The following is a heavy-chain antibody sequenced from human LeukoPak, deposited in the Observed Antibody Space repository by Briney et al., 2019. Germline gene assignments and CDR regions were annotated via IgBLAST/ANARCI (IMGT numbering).Heavy chain of an antibody. CDR3: ARDESNWFDP. CDR1: GYSISSGYY. CDR2: LYHSGST. J-gene: IGHJ5*02. Sequence: SETLSLTCAVSGYSISSGYYWGWIRQPPGKGLEWIGSLYHSGSTHYTPSPKRRVSKSVDTYKNQLSLKLSSVTAADTAVYYCARDESNWFDPWGQGTLVTVSS. V-gene: IGHV4-38-2*02.